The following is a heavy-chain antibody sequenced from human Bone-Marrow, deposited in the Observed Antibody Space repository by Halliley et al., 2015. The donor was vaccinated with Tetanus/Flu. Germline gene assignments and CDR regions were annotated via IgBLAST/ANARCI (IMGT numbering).Heavy chain of an antibody. Sequence: LRLSCTVSGGSFSSGGSYWSWIRQHPGKGLEWIGYIYYSGSTYSNPSLKSRVAISADTSKNQFSLKLSSVTAADTAVYYCARLQVPGGCSYDWKGSFDYWGQGTLVTVSS. CDR2: IYYSGST. CDR1: GGSFSSGGSY. D-gene: IGHD5-18*01. J-gene: IGHJ4*02. CDR3: ARLQVPGGCSYDWKGSFDY. V-gene: IGHV4-31*02.